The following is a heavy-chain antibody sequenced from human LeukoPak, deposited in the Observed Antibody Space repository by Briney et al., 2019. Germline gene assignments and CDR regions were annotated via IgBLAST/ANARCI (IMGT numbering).Heavy chain of an antibody. CDR3: ARGGVVPPAVVNWFGP. CDR2: ISAYNGNT. V-gene: IGHV1-18*01. J-gene: IGHJ5*02. CDR1: GYTFTSYG. D-gene: IGHD2-2*01. Sequence: RASVKVSCKASGYTFTSYGISWVRPAPGQGRVWMGWISAYNGNTNYAQKLQGRVTMTTDTSTTTAYMELRSLRSDDTAVYYCARGGVVPPAVVNWFGPWGQGTLVTVSS.